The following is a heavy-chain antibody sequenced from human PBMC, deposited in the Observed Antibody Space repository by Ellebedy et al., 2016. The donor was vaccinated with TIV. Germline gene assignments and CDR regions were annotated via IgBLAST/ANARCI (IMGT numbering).Heavy chain of an antibody. CDR3: AKESGGYGDSRRGWFDP. D-gene: IGHD4-17*01. CDR1: GFTFSSYG. V-gene: IGHV3-30*02. Sequence: PGGSLRLSCAASGFTFSSYGMHWVRQAPGKGLEWVAFIRYDGSNKYYADSVKGRFTISRDNSKNTLYLQMNSLRAEDTAVYYCAKESGGYGDSRRGWFDPWGQGTLVTVSS. J-gene: IGHJ5*02. CDR2: IRYDGSNK.